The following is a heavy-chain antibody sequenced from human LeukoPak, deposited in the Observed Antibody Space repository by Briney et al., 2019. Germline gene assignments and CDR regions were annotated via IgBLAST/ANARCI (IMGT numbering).Heavy chain of an antibody. CDR2: ISYDGSNK. J-gene: IGHJ4*02. CDR1: GFTFSSYG. CDR3: AKDQLYYYDSSGYYQSASYFDY. Sequence: KSGGSLRLSCAASGFTFSSYGMHWVRQAPGKGLEWVAVISYDGSNKYYADSVKGRFTISRDNSKNTLYLQMNSLRAEDTAVYYCAKDQLYYYDSSGYYQSASYFDYWGQGTLVTVSS. V-gene: IGHV3-30*18. D-gene: IGHD3-22*01.